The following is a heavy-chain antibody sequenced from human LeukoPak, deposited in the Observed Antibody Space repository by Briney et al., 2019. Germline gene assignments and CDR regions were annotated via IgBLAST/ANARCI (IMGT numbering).Heavy chain of an antibody. D-gene: IGHD6-13*01. Sequence: GGSLRLSCAASGFTFSSYSMNWVRQAPGKGLEWVSSISSSSSYIYYADSVKGRFTISRDNAKNSLYLQMNSLRAEDTAVYYCAGEVAAAAYYYYGMDVWGQGTTVTVSS. J-gene: IGHJ6*02. CDR3: AGEVAAAAYYYYGMDV. CDR1: GFTFSSYS. V-gene: IGHV3-21*01. CDR2: ISSSSSYI.